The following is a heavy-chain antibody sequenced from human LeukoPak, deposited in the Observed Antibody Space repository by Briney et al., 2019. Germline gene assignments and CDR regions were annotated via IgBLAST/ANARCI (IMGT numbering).Heavy chain of an antibody. V-gene: IGHV1-46*01. D-gene: IGHD1-26*01. CDR2: INPSGGST. CDR1: GYTFTSYY. CDR3: ARVKGELPPYYYYYYMDV. Sequence: ASVKVSCKASGYTFTSYYMHWVRQAPGQGLEWMGIINPSGGSTSYAQKFQGRVTMTGDTSTSTVYMELSSLRSEDTAVYYCARVKGELPPYYYYYYMDVWGKGTTVTVSS. J-gene: IGHJ6*03.